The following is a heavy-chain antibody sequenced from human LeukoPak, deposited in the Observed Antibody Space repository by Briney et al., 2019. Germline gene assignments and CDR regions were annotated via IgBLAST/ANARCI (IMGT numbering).Heavy chain of an antibody. Sequence: GGSLRLSCAASGFTFRNYGMNWVRQAPGKGLEWVTIIWYDGSNKYYANSVKGRFIISRDNSKNTLYLQMNSLRAEDTAVYYCAKHEVTAMVNYYYYGMDVWGQGTTVTVSS. V-gene: IGHV3-33*06. CDR1: GFTFRNYG. J-gene: IGHJ6*02. CDR2: IWYDGSNK. CDR3: AKHEVTAMVNYYYYGMDV. D-gene: IGHD5-18*01.